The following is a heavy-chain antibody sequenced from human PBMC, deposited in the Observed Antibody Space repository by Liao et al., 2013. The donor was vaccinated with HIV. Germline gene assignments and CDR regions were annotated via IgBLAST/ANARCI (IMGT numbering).Heavy chain of an antibody. CDR2: IYTSGSA. CDR1: GGSISSYY. D-gene: IGHD2-2*01. V-gene: IGHV4-4*07. CDR3: ARVPLSYCTSTSCYET. Sequence: QVQLQESGPGLVKPSETLSLTCIVSGGSISSYYWNWIRQPAGKGLEWIGRIYTSGSANYSPSLKGRVTMAVDTSKNQFSLKLRSVTAADTAVYYCARVPLSYCTSTSCYETWGQGTLVTVSS. J-gene: IGHJ4*02.